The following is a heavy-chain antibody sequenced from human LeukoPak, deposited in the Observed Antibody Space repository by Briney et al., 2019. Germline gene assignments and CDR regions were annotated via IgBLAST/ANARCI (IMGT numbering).Heavy chain of an antibody. CDR1: GFTFGDYA. V-gene: IGHV3-49*04. Sequence: GGSLRLSCTASGFTFGDYAMSWVRQAPGKGLEWVGFIRSKAYGGTTEYAASVKGRFTISRDDSKSIAYLQMNSLKTEDTAVYYCTRVITMVRGIIWSYYYYMDVWGKGTTVTISS. J-gene: IGHJ6*03. D-gene: IGHD3-10*01. CDR3: TRVITMVRGIIWSYYYYMDV. CDR2: IRSKAYGGTT.